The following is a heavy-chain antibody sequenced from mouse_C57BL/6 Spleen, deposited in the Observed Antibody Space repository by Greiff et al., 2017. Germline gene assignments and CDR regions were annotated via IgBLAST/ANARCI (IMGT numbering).Heavy chain of an antibody. CDR3: ANYDHAMDY. V-gene: IGHV5-12*01. D-gene: IGHD2-4*01. J-gene: IGHJ4*01. CDR1: GFTFSDYY. Sequence: EVQGVESGGGLVQPGGSLKLSCAASGFTFSDYYMYWVRQTPEKRLEWVAYISNGGGSTYYPDTVKGRFTISRDNAKNTLYLQMSRLKSEDTAMYYCANYDHAMDYWGQGTSVTVSS. CDR2: ISNGGGST.